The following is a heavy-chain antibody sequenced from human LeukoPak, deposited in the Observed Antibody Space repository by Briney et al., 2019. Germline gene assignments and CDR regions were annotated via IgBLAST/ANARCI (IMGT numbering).Heavy chain of an antibody. D-gene: IGHD3-9*01. Sequence: PEGSLRLSCAASGFTFSNYWMTWVRQAPGKGLEWVANIKQDGREKYSVDSVKGRFTISRDNTKNTLFLEVNSLRAEDTAVYYCARVAYGILTGYYYYYFDYWGQGTLVTVSS. CDR3: ARVAYGILTGYYYYYFDY. V-gene: IGHV3-7*04. J-gene: IGHJ4*02. CDR2: IKQDGREK. CDR1: GFTFSNYW.